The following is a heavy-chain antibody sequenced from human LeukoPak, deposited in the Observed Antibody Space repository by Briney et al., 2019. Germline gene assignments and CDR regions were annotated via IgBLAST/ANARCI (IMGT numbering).Heavy chain of an antibody. D-gene: IGHD2-15*01. CDR3: ARDIVVVVDSNYYYYYMDV. CDR2: SYSSGST. Sequence: SETLSLTCTVSGDSIINYHWSWIRQPAGKGLEWIGRSYSSGSTNYNPSLESRVTMSVDTSKNQFSLKLNSVTAADTAVYYCARDIVVVVDSNYYYYYMDVWGKGTTVTISS. J-gene: IGHJ6*03. CDR1: GDSIINYH. V-gene: IGHV4-4*07.